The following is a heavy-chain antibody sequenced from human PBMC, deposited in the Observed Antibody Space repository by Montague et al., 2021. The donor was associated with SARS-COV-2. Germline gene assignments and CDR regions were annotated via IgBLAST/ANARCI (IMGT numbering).Heavy chain of an antibody. CDR2: TYYRSKWYN. CDR3: TSGREGNYNVMDV. V-gene: IGHV6-1*01. Sequence: CAISGDSVSSNSATWNWVRQSPSRGLEWLGRTYYRSKWYNDYAVSGRGRVTINPDTSKNQFSLQLNSLTPEDTAIYYRTSGREGNYNVMDVWGQGTTVTVSS. D-gene: IGHD1-1*01. CDR1: GDSVSSNSAT. J-gene: IGHJ6*02.